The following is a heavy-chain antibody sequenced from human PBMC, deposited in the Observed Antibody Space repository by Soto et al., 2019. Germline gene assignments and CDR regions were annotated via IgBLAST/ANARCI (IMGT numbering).Heavy chain of an antibody. V-gene: IGHV4-59*01. CDR1: GGSISSYY. CDR2: IYYSGST. D-gene: IGHD3-22*01. J-gene: IGHJ1*01. CDR3: ARIGHVYYYDSSGYREYFQH. Sequence: SETLSLTCTVSGGSISSYYWSWIRQPPGKGLEWIGYIYYSGSTTYNPSLRSRVTISVDTSKNQFSLKLSSVTAADTAVYYCARIGHVYYYDSSGYREYFQHWGQGTLVTVS.